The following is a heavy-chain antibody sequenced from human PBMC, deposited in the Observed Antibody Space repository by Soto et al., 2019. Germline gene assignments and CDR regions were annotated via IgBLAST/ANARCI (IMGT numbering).Heavy chain of an antibody. Sequence: QLQLQESGSGLVKPSQTLSLTCAVSGGSISSGGYSWSWIRQPPGKGLEWIGYIYHSGSTYYNPSLKSRVTISVDRSKNQFSLKLSSVTAADTAVYCCARIAYCGGDCLAGHNEYFQHWGQGTLVTVSS. CDR1: GGSISSGGYS. V-gene: IGHV4-30-2*01. J-gene: IGHJ1*01. D-gene: IGHD2-21*02. CDR2: IYHSGST. CDR3: ARIAYCGGDCLAGHNEYFQH.